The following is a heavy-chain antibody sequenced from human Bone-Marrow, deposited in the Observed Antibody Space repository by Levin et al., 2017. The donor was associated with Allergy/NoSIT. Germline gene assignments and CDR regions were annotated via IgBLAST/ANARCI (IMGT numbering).Heavy chain of an antibody. Sequence: GGSLRLSCAASGFTFDDYAMHWVRQAPGKGLEWVSGISWNSGSIGYADSVKGRFTISRDNAKNSLYLQMNSLRAEDTALYYCAKDIRTRGIAVAGTFDYWGQGTLVTVSS. CDR2: ISWNSGSI. CDR3: AKDIRTRGIAVAGTFDY. CDR1: GFTFDDYA. J-gene: IGHJ4*02. D-gene: IGHD6-19*01. V-gene: IGHV3-9*01.